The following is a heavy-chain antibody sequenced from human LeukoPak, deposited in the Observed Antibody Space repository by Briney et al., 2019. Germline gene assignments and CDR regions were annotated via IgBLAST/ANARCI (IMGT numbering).Heavy chain of an antibody. D-gene: IGHD6-19*01. V-gene: IGHV3-9*02. J-gene: IGHJ4*02. Sequence: GGSLRLSCAASGFTSDDYAMHWVRQAPGKGLEWVSGISWNSGSIGYADSVKGRFTISRDNAKNSLYLQMNSLRAEDTALYYCAKVSSGWYWGYYFDYWGQGTLVTVSS. CDR1: GFTSDDYA. CDR2: ISWNSGSI. CDR3: AKVSSGWYWGYYFDY.